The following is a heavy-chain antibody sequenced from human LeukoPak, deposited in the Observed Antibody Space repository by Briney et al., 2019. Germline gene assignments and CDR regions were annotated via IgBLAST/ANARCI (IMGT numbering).Heavy chain of an antibody. D-gene: IGHD1-1*01. Sequence: GGSLRLSCAVSEFTFSHFAMHWVRQAPGKGLEWVAVVSSHGNDGYYADSVKGRFTISRDNSKNTLYLQIDSLRAEDTAIYYCVKEVPVSTIYDWGQGVLVTVSS. CDR1: EFTFSHFA. J-gene: IGHJ4*02. CDR2: VSSHGNDG. V-gene: IGHV3-30*01. CDR3: VKEVPVSTIYD.